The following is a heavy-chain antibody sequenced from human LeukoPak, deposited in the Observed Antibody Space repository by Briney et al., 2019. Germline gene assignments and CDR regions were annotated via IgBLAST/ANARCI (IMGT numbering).Heavy chain of an antibody. CDR3: ARMATTQFDY. V-gene: IGHV3-21*01. D-gene: IGHD5-24*01. Sequence: GGSLRLSCAASGFTFSSYSMSWVRQAPGKGLEWVSPITSSSSYKYYADSVKGRFTISRDNSKNTLYLQMNSLRAEDTAVYYCARMATTQFDYWGQGTLVTVSS. CDR1: GFTFSSYS. J-gene: IGHJ4*02. CDR2: ITSSSSYK.